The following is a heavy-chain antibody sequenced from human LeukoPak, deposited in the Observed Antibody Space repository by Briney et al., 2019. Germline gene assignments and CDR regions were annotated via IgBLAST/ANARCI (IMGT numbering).Heavy chain of an antibody. V-gene: IGHV3-23*01. Sequence: SGGSLRLSCVASGFTLTTYAMSWVRQAPGKGLEWVSSVSGTGFTTHYADSVKGRFTISRDTSKNILYLEMSSLRAEDTAVYYCAKDGYNWIPFADWGQGTLVAVSS. J-gene: IGHJ4*02. CDR2: VSGTGFTT. CDR1: GFTLTTYA. D-gene: IGHD1-20*01. CDR3: AKDGYNWIPFAD.